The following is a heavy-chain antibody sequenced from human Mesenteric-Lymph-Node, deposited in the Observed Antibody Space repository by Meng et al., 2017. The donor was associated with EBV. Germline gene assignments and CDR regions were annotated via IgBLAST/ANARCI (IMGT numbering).Heavy chain of an antibody. Sequence: LSQAAAPRLVMPSPHLPSPCTVSGGPNSNIDYYWSWIRQPPGKGLEWIGYIYYCGSTYYNPPLKSRVTISVDTSKNQFSLKLSSVTAADTAVYYCARTHFYDSSNYGFDYWGQGTLVTVSS. V-gene: IGHV4-30-4*01. CDR1: GGPNSNIDYY. D-gene: IGHD3-22*01. CDR3: ARTHFYDSSNYGFDY. J-gene: IGHJ4*02. CDR2: IYYCGST.